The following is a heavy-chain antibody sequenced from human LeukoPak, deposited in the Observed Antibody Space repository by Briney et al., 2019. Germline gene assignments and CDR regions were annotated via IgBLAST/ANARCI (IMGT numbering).Heavy chain of an antibody. J-gene: IGHJ5*02. V-gene: IGHV4-59*01. CDR3: ARGHSSSWYGWFDP. CDR1: GGYINSYY. Sequence: PSETLSLTCTVSGGYINSYYWSWIRQPPGKGLEWIGYIYYSGSTNYNPSLKSRVTISVDTSKNQFSLKLSSVTAADTAVYYCARGHSSSWYGWFDPWGQGTLVTVSS. CDR2: IYYSGST. D-gene: IGHD6-13*01.